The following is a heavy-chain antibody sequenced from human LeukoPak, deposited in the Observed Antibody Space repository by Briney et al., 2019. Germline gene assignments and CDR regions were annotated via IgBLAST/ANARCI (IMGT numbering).Heavy chain of an antibody. J-gene: IGHJ4*02. V-gene: IGHV3-74*01. CDR1: GFTFSSYW. CDR2: INSDGSST. D-gene: IGHD1-14*01. CDR3: ARDLRKHYFDY. Sequence: GGSLRLSCAASGFTFSSYWMHWIRQAPGKGLVWVSRINSDGSSTSYADSVKGRFTIPRDNAKNTLYLQMNSLRAEDTAVYYCARDLRKHYFDYWGQGTLVTVSS.